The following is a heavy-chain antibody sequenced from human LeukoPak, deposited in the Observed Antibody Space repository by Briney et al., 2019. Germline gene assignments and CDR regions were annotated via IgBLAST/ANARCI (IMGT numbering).Heavy chain of an antibody. V-gene: IGHV4-59*01. Sequence: SETLSLTCSVSGGSISSYYWSWIRQPPGKGLEWIGYIYYSGGTNYNPSLKSRVTISVDTSKNQFSLKLSSVTAADTAVYYCAREPDYWGQGILVTVSS. CDR3: AREPDY. J-gene: IGHJ4*02. CDR1: GGSISSYY. CDR2: IYYSGGT.